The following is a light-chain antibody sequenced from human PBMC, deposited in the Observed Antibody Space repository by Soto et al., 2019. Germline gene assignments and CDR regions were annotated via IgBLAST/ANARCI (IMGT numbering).Light chain of an antibody. CDR2: ENN. Sequence: QSVLTQPPSVSAAPGQKVTSSCSGSSSNTENNYVSWYQQLPGTAPKLLIYENNKRPSGIPDRFSGSKSGTSATLVITGLQTADEADYYCATWHSSLSIGVFGTGTKVTVL. J-gene: IGLJ1*01. CDR1: SSNTENNY. CDR3: ATWHSSLSIGV. V-gene: IGLV1-51*02.